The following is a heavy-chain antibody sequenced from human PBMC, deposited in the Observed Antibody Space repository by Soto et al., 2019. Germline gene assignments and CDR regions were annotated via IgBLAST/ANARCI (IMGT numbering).Heavy chain of an antibody. V-gene: IGHV4-4*02. CDR1: GGPTAKTYW. J-gene: IGHJ4*02. D-gene: IGHD1-1*01. CDR3: ARHVGVPGTRGFDY. CDR2: TSYRGTA. Sequence: QVQLQKRGPDLGKPSKPRPPPSPASGGPTAKTYWGGWAPRPPGKGLQWIGETSYRGTAHYNPSLRSRVTISMDTSRNQISLTLISVTAADSASYYCARHVGVPGTRGFDYWGQGTLVTVSS.